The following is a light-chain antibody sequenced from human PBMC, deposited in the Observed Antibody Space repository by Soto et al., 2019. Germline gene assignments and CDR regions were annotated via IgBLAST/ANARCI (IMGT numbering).Light chain of an antibody. CDR1: SSDVGRYTY. V-gene: IGLV2-14*01. CDR3: ISCTSTSTPYV. J-gene: IGLJ1*01. Sequence: QSVLTQPASVSGSPGQSITISCAGTSSDVGRYTYVSWYQQHPGKVPKLLIYDVYNRPSGVSDRFSGSKSDNTASLTISGLQAEDEADYYCISCTSTSTPYVFGGGTKVTVL. CDR2: DVY.